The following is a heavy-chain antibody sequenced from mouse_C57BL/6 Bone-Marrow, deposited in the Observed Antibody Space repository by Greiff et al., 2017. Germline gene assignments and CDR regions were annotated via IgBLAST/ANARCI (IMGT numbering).Heavy chain of an antibody. Sequence: QVHVKQSGAELVKPGASVKLSCKASGYTFTSYWMQWVKQRPGQGLEWIGEIDPSDSYTNYNQEFKGKGTLTVDTSSSTAYMQLSSLTSEDSAVYYCAREVDYYGFDYWGQGTTLTVSS. J-gene: IGHJ2*01. V-gene: IGHV1-50*01. CDR2: IDPSDSYT. D-gene: IGHD1-1*01. CDR1: GYTFTSYW. CDR3: AREVDYYGFDY.